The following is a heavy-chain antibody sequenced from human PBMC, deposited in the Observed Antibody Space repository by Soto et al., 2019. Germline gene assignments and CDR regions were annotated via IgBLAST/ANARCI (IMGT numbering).Heavy chain of an antibody. Sequence: QVQLQESGPGLVKPSQTLSLTCTVSGGSISSGDYYWSWLRQPPGKGLEWIGYIYYSGSTYYNPSLKSRVTISVDTSKNQFSLKLSSVTAADTAVYYCARLDYYGSGSYSSFDYWGQGTLVTVSS. CDR3: ARLDYYGSGSYSSFDY. D-gene: IGHD3-10*01. CDR1: GGSISSGDYY. V-gene: IGHV4-30-4*01. J-gene: IGHJ4*02. CDR2: IYYSGST.